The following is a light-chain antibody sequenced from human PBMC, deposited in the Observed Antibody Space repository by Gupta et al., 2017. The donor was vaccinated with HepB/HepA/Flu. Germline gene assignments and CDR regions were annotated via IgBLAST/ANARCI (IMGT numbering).Light chain of an antibody. Sequence: DIVMTQSPDSLAVSLGERATINCKSSQSVLYSSNNKNYLAWYQQKPGQPPKLLIYWASTRESGVPDRFSGSGYGTDFTLTISIRHVEDVAVYYCQQYESTPPWTFGQGTKVEIK. J-gene: IGKJ1*01. CDR1: QSVLYSSNNKNY. CDR3: QQYESTPPWT. CDR2: WAS. V-gene: IGKV4-1*01.